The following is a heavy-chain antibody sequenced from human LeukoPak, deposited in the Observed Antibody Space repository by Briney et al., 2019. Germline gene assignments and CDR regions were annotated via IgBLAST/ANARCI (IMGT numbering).Heavy chain of an antibody. D-gene: IGHD3-3*01. V-gene: IGHV3-23*01. Sequence: PGGSLRLSCAASGFTFSSYAMSWVRQAPGKGLEWVSAISGSGGSTYCADSVKGRFTISRDNSKNTLYLQMNSLRAEDTAVYYCAKVPSYDFWSGYTLDYWGQGTLVTVSS. CDR1: GFTFSSYA. CDR3: AKVPSYDFWSGYTLDY. J-gene: IGHJ4*02. CDR2: ISGSGGST.